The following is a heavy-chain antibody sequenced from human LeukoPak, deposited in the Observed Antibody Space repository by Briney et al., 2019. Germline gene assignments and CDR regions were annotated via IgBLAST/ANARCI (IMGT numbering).Heavy chain of an antibody. J-gene: IGHJ4*02. CDR3: ARVRNPYYFDY. V-gene: IGHV4-30-2*01. CDR2: IYHSGST. D-gene: IGHD1-14*01. Sequence: SSQTLSLTCAVSGGSISSGGYSWSWIRQPPGKGLEWIGYIYHSGSTYYNPSLKSRVTISVDTSKNQFSLKLSSVTAADTAVYYCARVRNPYYFDYWGQGTLVTVSS. CDR1: GGSISSGGYS.